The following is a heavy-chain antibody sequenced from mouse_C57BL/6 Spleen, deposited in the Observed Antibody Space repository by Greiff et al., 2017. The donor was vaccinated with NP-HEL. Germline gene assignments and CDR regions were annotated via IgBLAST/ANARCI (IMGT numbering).Heavy chain of an antibody. CDR2: IDPSDSYT. CDR3: ARHDYASYCDY. CDR1: GYTFTSYW. D-gene: IGHD2-4*01. Sequence: VQLQQSGAELVMPGASVKLSCKASGYTFTSYWMHWVKQRPGQGLEWIGEIDPSDSYTNYNQKFKGKSTLTVDKSSSTAYMQLSSLTSEDSAVYYCARHDYASYCDYWGQGTTHTVSS. J-gene: IGHJ2*01. V-gene: IGHV1-69*01.